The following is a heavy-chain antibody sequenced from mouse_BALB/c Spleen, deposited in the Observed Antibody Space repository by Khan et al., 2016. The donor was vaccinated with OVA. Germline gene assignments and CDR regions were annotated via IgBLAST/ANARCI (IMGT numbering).Heavy chain of an antibody. J-gene: IGHJ3*01. D-gene: IGHD3-1*01. Sequence: EVQLQESGPGLVKPSQSLSLTCSVTGYSITSGYFWNWIRQFPGNELEWMGYIRFDGSNNYNPSLSNRISITRDTSQNQFLLKLNSVTPEDTSRYCCARGGSSGLAWFTYWGQGTLVTVSA. CDR2: IRFDGSN. V-gene: IGHV3-6*02. CDR1: GYSITSGYF. CDR3: ARGGSSGLAWFTY.